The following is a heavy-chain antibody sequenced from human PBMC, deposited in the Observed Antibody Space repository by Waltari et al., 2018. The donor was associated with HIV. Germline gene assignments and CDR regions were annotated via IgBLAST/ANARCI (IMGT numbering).Heavy chain of an antibody. J-gene: IGHJ6*02. CDR2: INPNSVGT. D-gene: IGHD4-4*01. V-gene: IGHV1-2*06. CDR3: AREGARMTTMIYYYYGMDV. Sequence: QVQLVQSGAEVKKPGASVKVSCKASGYTFTGYYMHWVRQAPGQGLEWMGRINPNSVGTNYAQQFQGRVTMTRDTSISTAYMELSRLRSDDTAVYYCAREGARMTTMIYYYYGMDVWGQGTTVTVSS. CDR1: GYTFTGYY.